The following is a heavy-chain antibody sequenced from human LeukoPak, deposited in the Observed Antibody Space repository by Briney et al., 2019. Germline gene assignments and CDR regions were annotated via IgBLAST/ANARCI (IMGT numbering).Heavy chain of an antibody. CDR2: ISNDGSSQ. J-gene: IGHJ3*01. CDR3: ARNSGAYGAFDL. D-gene: IGHD1-26*01. CDR1: GFTFSTYA. Sequence: GGSLRLSCAASGFTFSTYAVHWVRQAPGKGLEWVAVISNDGSSQTYADSVKGRFTISRDNSKNSLYLQMNSLRAEDTAVYYCARNSGAYGAFDLWGQGTMVTVSS. V-gene: IGHV3-30-3*01.